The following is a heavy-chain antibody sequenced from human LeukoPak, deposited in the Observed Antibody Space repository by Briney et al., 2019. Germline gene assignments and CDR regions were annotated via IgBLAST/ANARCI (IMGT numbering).Heavy chain of an antibody. Sequence: GGSLRLSCAVSGFTVSTNYMSWVRQAPGKGLEWVANIKQDGSEKYYVDSVKGRFTISRDNAKNSLYLQMNSLRAEDTAVYYCARAWDYYDSSGYYPQDYWGQGTLVTVSS. CDR1: GFTVSTNY. CDR2: IKQDGSEK. J-gene: IGHJ4*02. D-gene: IGHD3-22*01. V-gene: IGHV3-7*01. CDR3: ARAWDYYDSSGYYPQDY.